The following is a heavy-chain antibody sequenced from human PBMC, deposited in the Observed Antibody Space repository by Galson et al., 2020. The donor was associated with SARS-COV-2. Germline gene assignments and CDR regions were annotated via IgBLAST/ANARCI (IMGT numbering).Heavy chain of an antibody. D-gene: IGHD3-3*01. V-gene: IGHV1-46*03. J-gene: IGHJ6*02. Sequence: ASVKVSCKASGYTFTSYYMHWVRQAPGQGLEWMGIINPSGGSTSYAQKFQGRVTMTRDTSTSTVYMELSSLRSEDTAVYYCARDGDIRPDDFWSGYSTLNTYYYYGMDVWGQGTTVTVSS. CDR1: GYTFTSYY. CDR2: INPSGGST. CDR3: ARDGDIRPDDFWSGYSTLNTYYYYGMDV.